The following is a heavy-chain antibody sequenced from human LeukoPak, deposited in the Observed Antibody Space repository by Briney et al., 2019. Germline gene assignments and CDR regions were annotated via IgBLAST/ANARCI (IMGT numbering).Heavy chain of an antibody. CDR3: ARDGIVGSGWYRTSIDY. D-gene: IGHD6-19*01. CDR2: ISDSATTI. CDR1: GFTFSSYS. J-gene: IGHJ4*02. Sequence: PGGSLRLSCAASGFTFSSYSMNWVRQAPGKGLEWVSFISDSATTIYYVDSVKGRFTISRDNAKNSLYLQMNSLRAEDTAVYYCARDGIVGSGWYRTSIDYWGQGTLVTVSA. V-gene: IGHV3-48*04.